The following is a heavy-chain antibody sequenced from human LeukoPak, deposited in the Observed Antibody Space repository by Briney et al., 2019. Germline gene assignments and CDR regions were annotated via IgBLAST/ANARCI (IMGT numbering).Heavy chain of an antibody. CDR1: EFIFSGHT. Sequence: PGGSLRLSCAVPEFIFSGHTMNWVRQAPGKGPEWVSSISSGSSYIYYADSVKGLFTISRDNANNSVYLQMSSLRDEDMGVYYCAREYDSKGRFDYWGQGTLVTVSS. CDR3: AREYDSKGRFDY. V-gene: IGHV3-21*01. CDR2: ISSGSSYI. D-gene: IGHD3-22*01. J-gene: IGHJ4*02.